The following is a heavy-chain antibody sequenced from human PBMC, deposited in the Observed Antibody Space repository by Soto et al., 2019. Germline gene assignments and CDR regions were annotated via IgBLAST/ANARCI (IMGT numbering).Heavy chain of an antibody. Sequence: SETLSLTCAVSGGSISSSNWWSWVRQPPGKGLEWIGEIYHSGSTNHNPSLKSRVTISVDKSKNQFSLKLSSVTAADTAVYYCARDLGEIVLVPAAKEPYYYYGMDVWGQGTTVTVSS. J-gene: IGHJ6*02. V-gene: IGHV4-4*02. CDR3: ARDLGEIVLVPAAKEPYYYYGMDV. CDR1: GGSISSSNW. CDR2: IYHSGST. D-gene: IGHD2-2*01.